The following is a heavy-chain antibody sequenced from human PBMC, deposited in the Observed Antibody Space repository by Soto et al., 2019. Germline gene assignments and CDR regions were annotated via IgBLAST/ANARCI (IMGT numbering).Heavy chain of an antibody. J-gene: IGHJ4*02. Sequence: QVQLQESGPGLVKPSETLSLTCTVSGGSISSYYWSWIRQPPGKGLEWIGYIYYSGSTNYNPPLKRRVTISVDTSKNQFSLKLSSVTAADTAVYYCARLFYGDGDYWGQGTLVTVSS. CDR1: GGSISSYY. D-gene: IGHD4-17*01. V-gene: IGHV4-59*01. CDR2: IYYSGST. CDR3: ARLFYGDGDY.